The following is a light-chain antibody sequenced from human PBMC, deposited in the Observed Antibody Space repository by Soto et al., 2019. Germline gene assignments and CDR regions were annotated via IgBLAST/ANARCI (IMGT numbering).Light chain of an antibody. V-gene: IGKV1-9*01. Sequence: DIQLTQSPSFLSVSVGDRVTITCRASQGISSYLAWYQQKPGIAPSLLIYTASTLQSGVPSRFSGSGSGTEFTLTISSLQPEDFATYYCQQLNDYPVTFGGGTKVDIK. J-gene: IGKJ4*01. CDR1: QGISSY. CDR2: TAS. CDR3: QQLNDYPVT.